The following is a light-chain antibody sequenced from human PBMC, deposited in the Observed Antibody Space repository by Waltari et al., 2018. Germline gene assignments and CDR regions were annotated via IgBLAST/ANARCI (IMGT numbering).Light chain of an antibody. Sequence: DVQMTQSPSTLSASVGDRVTITCRASQNIRDWLAWYQQRPGKAPRLLIYGPSTLQTGFPARFSGSASETEFTLTINILQPDDFATYYCQQYNGYFTCTFGQGTK. J-gene: IGKJ1*01. CDR1: QNIRDW. CDR2: GPS. V-gene: IGKV1-5*01. CDR3: QQYNGYFTCT.